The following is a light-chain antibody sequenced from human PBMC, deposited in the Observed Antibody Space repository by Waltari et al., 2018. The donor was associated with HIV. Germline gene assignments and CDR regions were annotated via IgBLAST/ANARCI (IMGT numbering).Light chain of an antibody. CDR3: QQSYSTPPT. J-gene: IGKJ4*01. V-gene: IGKV1-39*01. CDR2: VAS. Sequence: DIQMTQSPSSLSASVGDRVTITCRASQSISSYLNWYQQKPGKAPKVLIYVASSLQSGVPSRFSDSGSGTDFTLTISSLQPEDFATYYCQQSYSTPPTFGGGTKVEIK. CDR1: QSISSY.